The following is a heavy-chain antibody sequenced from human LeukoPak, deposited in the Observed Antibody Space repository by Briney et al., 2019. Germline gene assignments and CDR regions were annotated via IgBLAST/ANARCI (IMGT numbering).Heavy chain of an antibody. CDR2: ISSSSSYI. V-gene: IGHV3-21*04. CDR1: GFTFSSYS. CDR3: ARDNSVRDEAWWFNP. J-gene: IGHJ5*02. Sequence: GGSLRLSCAASGFTFSSYSMNWVRQAPGKGLEWVSSISSSSSYIYYADSVKGRFTISRDNAKNSLYLQMNSLRSEDTAVYYCARDNSVRDEAWWFNPWGQGTLVTVSS. D-gene: IGHD5-24*01.